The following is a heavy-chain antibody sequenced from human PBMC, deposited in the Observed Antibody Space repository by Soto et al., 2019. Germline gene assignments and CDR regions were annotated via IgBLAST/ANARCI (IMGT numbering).Heavy chain of an antibody. J-gene: IGHJ6*03. CDR2: IKSKTDGGTT. CDR3: TTDTMPNYCSSTSCLKYYYYYYMDV. CDR1: GFTFSNAW. D-gene: IGHD2-2*01. Sequence: EVQLVESGGGLVKPGGSLRLSCAASGFTFSNAWMSWVRQAPGKGLEWVGRIKSKTDGGTTDYAAPVKGRFTISRDDSKNTLYLQMNSLKNEDTAVYYCTTDTMPNYCSSTSCLKYYYYYYMDVWGKGTTVTVSS. V-gene: IGHV3-15*01.